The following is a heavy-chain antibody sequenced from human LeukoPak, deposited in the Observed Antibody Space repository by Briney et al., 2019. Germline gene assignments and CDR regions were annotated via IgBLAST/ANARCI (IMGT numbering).Heavy chain of an antibody. J-gene: IGHJ4*02. D-gene: IGHD1-26*01. CDR1: GFTFRSYE. Sequence: PGGSLRLSCAASGFTFRSYEMNWVRQAPDKGVEWVSYISSSGTAIFYADSVKGRFTISRDNPKNSLYLQMNSLRAEDTAVYYCARDLPVGATRPSGMRDFWGQGTLVTVSS. CDR2: ISSSGTAI. CDR3: ARDLPVGATRPSGMRDF. V-gene: IGHV3-48*03.